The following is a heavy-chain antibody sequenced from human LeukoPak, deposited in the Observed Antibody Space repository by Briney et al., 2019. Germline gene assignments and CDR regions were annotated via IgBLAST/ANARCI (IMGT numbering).Heavy chain of an antibody. CDR1: GFIFSNYW. J-gene: IGHJ5*02. CDR2: IKQDGSEK. V-gene: IGHV3-7*01. D-gene: IGHD3-16*02. Sequence: PGGSLRLSCAASGFIFSNYWMSWVRQAPGKGLEWVANIKQDGSEKYYVDSVKGLFTISRDNAKNSLYLQMSSLRAEDTAVYYCARGVIIRGRLDPWGQGTLVTVSS. CDR3: ARGVIIRGRLDP.